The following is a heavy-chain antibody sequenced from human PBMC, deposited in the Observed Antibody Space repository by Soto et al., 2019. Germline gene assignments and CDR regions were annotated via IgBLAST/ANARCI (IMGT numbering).Heavy chain of an antibody. CDR1: GFTFSSYG. CDR2: IWYDGSNK. V-gene: IGHV3-33*08. CDR3: ARDPPGPPRSVLWFGELFIASTLYGTDV. Sequence: QVQLVESGGGVVQPGRSLILSCAASGFTFSSYGMHWVRQAPGKGLEWVAVIWYDGSNKYYADSVKGRFTISSDNSKNTRYLQMNSLRAEYTAVYYCARDPPGPPRSVLWFGELFIASTLYGTDVWRQGTTLTVSS. D-gene: IGHD3-10*01. J-gene: IGHJ6*02.